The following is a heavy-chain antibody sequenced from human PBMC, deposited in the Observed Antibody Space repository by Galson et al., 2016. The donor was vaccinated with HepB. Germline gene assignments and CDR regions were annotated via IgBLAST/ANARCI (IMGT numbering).Heavy chain of an antibody. Sequence: SLRLSCAASGFTFSSYYMNWVRQAPGKGQEWVSSISSGSSYIYYADSVKGRFTISRDNSKNTVYLQMNSLRAEDTAVYYCAKDVGSWYLLLSHYLDYWGQGTLVTVSS. CDR2: ISSGSSYI. V-gene: IGHV3-21*01. J-gene: IGHJ4*02. CDR3: AKDVGSWYLLLSHYLDY. D-gene: IGHD2-15*01. CDR1: GFTFSSYY.